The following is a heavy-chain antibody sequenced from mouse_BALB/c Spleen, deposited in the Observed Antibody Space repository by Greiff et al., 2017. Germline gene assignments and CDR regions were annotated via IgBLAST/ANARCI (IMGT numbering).Heavy chain of an antibody. V-gene: IGHV1-7*01. CDR3: ARCHYCGSSYVY. CDR2: INPSTGYT. J-gene: IGHJ2*01. Sequence: QVQLQQSGAELAKPGASVKMSCKASGYTFTSYWMHWVKQRPGQGLEWIGYINPSTGYTEYNQKFKDKATLTADKSSSTAYMQLSSLTSEDSAVSYCARCHYCGSSYVYWGQGTTLTVSS. CDR1: GYTFTSYW. D-gene: IGHD1-1*01.